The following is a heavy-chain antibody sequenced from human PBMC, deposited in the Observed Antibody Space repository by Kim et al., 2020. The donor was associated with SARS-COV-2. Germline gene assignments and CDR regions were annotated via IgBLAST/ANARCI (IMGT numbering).Heavy chain of an antibody. J-gene: IGHJ4*02. D-gene: IGHD6-6*01. CDR2: IYYSGST. V-gene: IGHV4-61*01. CDR3: ARSVEYSSSGVEY. Sequence: SETLSLTCTVSGASVFTDTYYWSWIRQPPGKGLEWIGYIYYSGSTNYNPSLKSRVTISVDTSKNQFSLKLSSVTAADTAVYYCARSVEYSSSGVEYWGQGTLVTVSS. CDR1: GASVFTDTYY.